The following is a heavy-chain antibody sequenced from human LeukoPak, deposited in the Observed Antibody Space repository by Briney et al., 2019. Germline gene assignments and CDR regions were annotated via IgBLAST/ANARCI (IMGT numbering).Heavy chain of an antibody. Sequence: GGSLRLSCAASGFTFSSYWMHWVRQAPGKGLVWVSRINSDGSGTRYADSVKGRFTISRDNAKNTLYLQMNSLRAEDTALYYCAKGREGQTYYDYVWGSYRPYYFDYWGQGTLVTVSS. CDR3: AKGREGQTYYDYVWGSYRPYYFDY. V-gene: IGHV3-74*01. CDR2: INSDGSGT. CDR1: GFTFSSYW. J-gene: IGHJ4*02. D-gene: IGHD3-16*02.